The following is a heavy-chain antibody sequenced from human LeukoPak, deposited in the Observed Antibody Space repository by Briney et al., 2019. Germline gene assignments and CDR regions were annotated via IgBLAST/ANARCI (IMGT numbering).Heavy chain of an antibody. CDR1: GFTFSSSW. D-gene: IGHD3-10*01. V-gene: IGHV3-7*01. Sequence: PGGSLRLSCAASGFTFSSSWMNWVRQAPGKGLEWVASLKEDGSENYYVDSVKGRFTISRDNAKNSLSLQMNTLRGEDTAVYFCARVGDLGSFYRHMDVWGKGTTVTVSS. J-gene: IGHJ6*03. CDR3: ARVGDLGSFYRHMDV. CDR2: LKEDGSEN.